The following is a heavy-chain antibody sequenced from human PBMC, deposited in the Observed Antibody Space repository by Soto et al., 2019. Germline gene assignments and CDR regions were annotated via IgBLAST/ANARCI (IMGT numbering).Heavy chain of an antibody. CDR3: AKQRSPKDDYGDYFEY. D-gene: IGHD4-17*01. J-gene: IGHJ4*02. CDR2: ISGSGGST. CDR1: GFTFSTYA. Sequence: GESLRLSCAASGFTFSTYAMSWVRQAPGKGLEWVSAISGSGGSTYYADSVKGQFTISGDNSKYTLYLQMNSLRSEDMVVKYCAKQRSPKDDYGDYFEYWGQG. V-gene: IGHV3-23*01.